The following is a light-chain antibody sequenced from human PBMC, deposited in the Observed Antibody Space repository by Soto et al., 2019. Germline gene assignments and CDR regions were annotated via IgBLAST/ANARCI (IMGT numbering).Light chain of an antibody. CDR2: AAS. J-gene: IGKJ1*01. V-gene: IGKV1-12*01. CDR1: QGISSW. Sequence: TPSTSSVSASVGDTVPITSRASQGISSWLAWYQQKPGKVPKLLIYAASSLQSGVPSRFSGSGSGTDFTLTISSLQPEDVATYYCQQSYSSPPTFGQRTKVDVK. CDR3: QQSYSSPPT.